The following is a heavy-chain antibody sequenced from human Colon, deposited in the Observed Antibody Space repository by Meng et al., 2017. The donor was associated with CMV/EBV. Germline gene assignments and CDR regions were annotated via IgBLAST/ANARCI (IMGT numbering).Heavy chain of an antibody. CDR3: ARTGYCSSTSCYSWVFLDY. D-gene: IGHD2-2*02. J-gene: IGHJ4*02. CDR1: GYTFTSYD. CDR2: MNPNSGNT. Sequence: GESLKISCKASGYTFTSYDINWVRQATGQGLEWMGWMNPNSGNTGYAQKFQGRVTMTRNTSISTAYMELSSLRSEDTAVYYCARTGYCSSTSCYSWVFLDYWGQGTLVTVSS. V-gene: IGHV1-8*01.